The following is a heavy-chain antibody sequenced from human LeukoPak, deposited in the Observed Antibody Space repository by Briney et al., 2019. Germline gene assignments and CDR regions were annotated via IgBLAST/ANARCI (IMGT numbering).Heavy chain of an antibody. D-gene: IGHD3-16*01. V-gene: IGHV1-18*01. Sequence: GASVKVSCKASGYSFTSFGISWVRQAPGQGLEWMGWISAYNGNTDYAQKFQGRVTMTTDTSTSTASMELRSLRSDDTAVYYCARDLFSGLDDDYWGQGTLVTVSS. J-gene: IGHJ4*02. CDR1: GYSFTSFG. CDR3: ARDLFSGLDDDY. CDR2: ISAYNGNT.